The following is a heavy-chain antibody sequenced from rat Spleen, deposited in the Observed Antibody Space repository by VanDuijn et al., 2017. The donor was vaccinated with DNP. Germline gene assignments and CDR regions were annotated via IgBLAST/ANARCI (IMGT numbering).Heavy chain of an antibody. CDR1: GYSITSNY. J-gene: IGHJ2*01. D-gene: IGHD1-7*01. Sequence: EVQLQESGSGLVKPSQSLSLTCSVTGYSITSNYWGWIRKFPGNKMEYIGHISYSGSTNYNPSLKSRISITRDTPKNRFFLHFNSVTTEDTATYYCARWTRYFDYWGQGVMVTVSS. CDR2: ISYSGST. CDR3: ARWTRYFDY. V-gene: IGHV3-1*01.